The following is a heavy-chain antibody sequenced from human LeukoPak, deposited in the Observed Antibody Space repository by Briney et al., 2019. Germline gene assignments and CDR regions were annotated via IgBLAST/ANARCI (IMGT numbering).Heavy chain of an antibody. D-gene: IGHD2-15*01. CDR3: ASLLSPYYYYGMDV. CDR1: GGSFSGYY. Sequence: SETLSLTCAVYGGSFSGYYWSWIRQPPGKGLEWIGETNHSGSTNYNPSLKSRVTISVDTSKNQFSLKLSSVTAADTAVYYCASLLSPYYYYGMDVWGQGTTVTVSS. J-gene: IGHJ6*02. CDR2: TNHSGST. V-gene: IGHV4-34*01.